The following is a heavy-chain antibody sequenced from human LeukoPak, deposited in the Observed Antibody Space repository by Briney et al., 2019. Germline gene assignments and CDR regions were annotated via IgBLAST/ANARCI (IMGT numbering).Heavy chain of an antibody. CDR3: ATDRGYSTFDY. CDR2: ISGSGGST. Sequence: GGSPRLSCAASGFTFSSYAMSWVRQAPGKGLEWVSAISGSGGSTYYADSVKGRFTISRDNARNSLYLQMTSLRAEDTALYYCATDRGYSTFDYWGQGTLVTVSS. CDR1: GFTFSSYA. D-gene: IGHD6-13*01. J-gene: IGHJ4*02. V-gene: IGHV3-23*01.